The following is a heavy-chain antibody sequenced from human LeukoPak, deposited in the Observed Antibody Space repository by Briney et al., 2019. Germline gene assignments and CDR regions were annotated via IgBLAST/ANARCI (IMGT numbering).Heavy chain of an antibody. V-gene: IGHV3-73*01. D-gene: IGHD4-17*01. J-gene: IGHJ4*02. CDR3: TRHDFWSTVTTRKDY. CDR1: GFTFSGSA. CDR2: IRSKANSYAT. Sequence: GGSLRLSCAASGFTFSGSAMHWVRQASGKGLEWVGRIRSKANSYATAYAASVKGRFTISRDDSKNTAYLQMNSLKTEDTAVYYCTRHDFWSTVTTRKDYWGQGTLVTVSS.